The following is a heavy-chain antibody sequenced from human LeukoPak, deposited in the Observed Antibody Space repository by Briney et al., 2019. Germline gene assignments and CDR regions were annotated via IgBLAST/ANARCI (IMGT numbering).Heavy chain of an antibody. J-gene: IGHJ4*02. CDR3: ARRLTPSQDIDY. Sequence: ASVKVSCKAAVSTFTGHYRYWVRQAPGQGLEWMGWINPNSGDTNYAQKFQGRVTMTRDTSISTAYMDLNRLTSDDTAVYYCARRLTPSQDIDYWGQGTLVTVSS. V-gene: IGHV1-2*02. CDR1: VSTFTGHY. D-gene: IGHD2-15*01. CDR2: INPNSGDT.